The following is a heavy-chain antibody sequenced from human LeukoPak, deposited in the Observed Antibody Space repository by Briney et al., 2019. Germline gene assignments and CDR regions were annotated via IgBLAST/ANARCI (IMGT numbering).Heavy chain of an antibody. Sequence: GGSLRLSCAASGFTFSSYAMHWVRQAPGKGLEWVGRIKSKTDGGTTDYAAPVKGRFTISRDDSKNTLYLQMNSLKTEDTAVYYCSTTYYYDSSEGYWGQGTLVTVSP. CDR3: STTYYYDSSEGY. J-gene: IGHJ4*02. CDR2: IKSKTDGGTT. V-gene: IGHV3-15*07. D-gene: IGHD3-22*01. CDR1: GFTFSSYA.